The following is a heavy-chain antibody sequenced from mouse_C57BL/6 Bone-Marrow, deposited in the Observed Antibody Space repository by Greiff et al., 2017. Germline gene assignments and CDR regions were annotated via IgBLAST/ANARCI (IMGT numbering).Heavy chain of an antibody. J-gene: IGHJ4*01. CDR3: TTRFGYYGRYYAMDY. V-gene: IGHV14-1*01. Sequence: EVQLQQSGAELVRPGASVKLSCTASGFNIKDYYMHWVKQRPEQGLEWIGRIDPEDGDTEYAPKFQGKATMTADTSSNTAYLQLSSPTSEDTAVYYCTTRFGYYGRYYAMDYWGQGTSVTVSS. D-gene: IGHD1-1*01. CDR1: GFNIKDYY. CDR2: IDPEDGDT.